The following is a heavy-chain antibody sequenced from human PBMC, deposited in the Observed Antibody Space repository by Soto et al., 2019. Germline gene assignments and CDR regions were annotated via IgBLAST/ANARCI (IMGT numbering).Heavy chain of an antibody. CDR2: SRNKANSYTT. D-gene: IGHD6-13*01. Sequence: EVQLVESGGGLVQPGGSLRLSCAASGFTFNDHYMEWVRQAPGKGLEWVGRSRNKANSYTTKYAASVEGRFTISRDDSKXXLXLXXNSLKTEDTAVYYCARGPAGSGAAGSPNYYYGMDVWGHGTTVTVSS. CDR1: GFTFNDHY. V-gene: IGHV3-72*01. CDR3: ARGPAGSGAAGSPNYYYGMDV. J-gene: IGHJ6*02.